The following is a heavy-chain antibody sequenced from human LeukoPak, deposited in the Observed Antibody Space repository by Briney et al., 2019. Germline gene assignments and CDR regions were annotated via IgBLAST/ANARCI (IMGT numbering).Heavy chain of an antibody. V-gene: IGHV4-59*01. CDR2: IYYSGST. D-gene: IGHD6-13*01. Sequence: SETLSLTCTVSGGSISSYYWSWIRQPPGKGLEWIGYIYYSGSTNYNPSLKSRVTISVDTSKNQFSLKLSSVTAADTAVYYCARDRGYSSSWGGGWFDPWGQGTLVTVSS. CDR1: GGSISSYY. J-gene: IGHJ5*02. CDR3: ARDRGYSSSWGGGWFDP.